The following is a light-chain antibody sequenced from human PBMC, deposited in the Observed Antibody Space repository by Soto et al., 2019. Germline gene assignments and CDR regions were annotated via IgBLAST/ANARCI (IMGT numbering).Light chain of an antibody. Sequence: ALQMTQSPSSLSASVGDRVTIACRASQDIRNDLAWYQQKPGRAPKLLIYAASTLQSGVPPRFSGSGSGTDFTLTISSLQPEDFASYYCLQDYSYLTFGGGTKVEIK. J-gene: IGKJ4*01. CDR1: QDIRND. V-gene: IGKV1-6*01. CDR3: LQDYSYLT. CDR2: AAS.